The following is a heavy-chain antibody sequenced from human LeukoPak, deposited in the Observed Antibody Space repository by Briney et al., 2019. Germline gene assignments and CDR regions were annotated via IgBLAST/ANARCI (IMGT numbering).Heavy chain of an antibody. CDR2: IYYSGST. CDR3: ARGPLHGSGAFYYY. Sequence: SETLSLTCTVSGYSISSNYNWAWIRQPPGKGLEWIGYIYYSGSTNYNPSLKSRVTISVDTSKNQFSLKLSSVTAADTAVYYCARGPLHGSGAFYYYWGQGTLVTVSS. CDR1: GYSISSNYN. V-gene: IGHV4-59*01. J-gene: IGHJ4*02. D-gene: IGHD3-10*01.